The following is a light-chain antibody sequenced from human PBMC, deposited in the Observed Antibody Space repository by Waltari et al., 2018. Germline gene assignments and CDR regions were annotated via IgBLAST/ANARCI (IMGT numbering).Light chain of an antibody. V-gene: IGKV1-39*01. Sequence: DIQMPQSPSSVSASVGASVPVTCTASQGISNFFNWYQQKPGKAPKPLTYPASTLQSGVPSRFSGDGSGTEFTLTISSLQPEDSATDYCRQSYSFPETFGPGTKVDV. J-gene: IGKJ3*01. CDR3: RQSYSFPET. CDR2: PAS. CDR1: QGISNF.